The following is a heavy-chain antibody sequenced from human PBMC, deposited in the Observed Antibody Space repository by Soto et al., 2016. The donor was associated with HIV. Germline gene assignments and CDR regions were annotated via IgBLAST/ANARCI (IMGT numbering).Heavy chain of an antibody. CDR2: IWYDGSNK. Sequence: VQLVESGGAVVQPGRSLKLSCAASGFTFSSHGMHWVRQAPGKGLEWVAVIWYDGSNKYYGESVKGRFTVSRDNSKNILYLHMKDLRADDTAIYYCAKDQPGRLHDRSGNYFHYWGQGTLALSPQ. V-gene: IGHV3-33*06. D-gene: IGHD3-22*01. CDR1: GFTFSSHG. J-gene: IGHJ4*02. CDR3: AKDQPGRLHDRSGNYFHY.